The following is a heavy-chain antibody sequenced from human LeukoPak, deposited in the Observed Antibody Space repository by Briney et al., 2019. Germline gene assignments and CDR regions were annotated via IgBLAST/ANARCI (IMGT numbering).Heavy chain of an antibody. CDR2: ISAYNGNT. CDR3: ARDMITFGGVIEGEDY. Sequence: GASVKVSCKASGYTSTSYGISWVRQAPGQGLEWMGWISAYNGNTNYAQKLQGRVTMTTDTSTSTAYMELRSLRSDDTAVYYCARDMITFGGVIEGEDYWGQGTLVTVSS. D-gene: IGHD3-16*02. V-gene: IGHV1-18*01. J-gene: IGHJ4*02. CDR1: GYTSTSYG.